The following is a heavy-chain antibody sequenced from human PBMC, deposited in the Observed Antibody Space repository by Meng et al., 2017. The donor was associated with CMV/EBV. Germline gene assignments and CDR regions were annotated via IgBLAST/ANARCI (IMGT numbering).Heavy chain of an antibody. V-gene: IGHV3-21*01. CDR3: ARDLLAARRGYYYGMDV. CDR1: GFTFSSYS. CDR2: ISSSSSYI. D-gene: IGHD6-6*01. J-gene: IGHJ6*02. Sequence: GGSLRLSCAASGFTFSSYSMNWVRQAPGKGLEWVSSISSSSSYIYYADSVKGRFTISRDNAKNSLYLQMNSLRAEDTAVYYCARDLLAARRGYYYGMDVWGQGTTVTVSS.